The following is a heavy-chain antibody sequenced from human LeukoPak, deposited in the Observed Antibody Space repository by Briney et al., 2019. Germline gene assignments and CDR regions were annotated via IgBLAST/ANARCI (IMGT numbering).Heavy chain of an antibody. Sequence: GGSLRLSCAASGFAFSSYGMPWVRQAPGKGLEWVEVILNDGSQEKYADSVKGRFIISRDNSKNTLFLQMNSLRAEDTAVYYCARDDALGDNALDIWGQGTMVTVSS. V-gene: IGHV3-33*01. J-gene: IGHJ3*02. D-gene: IGHD3-16*01. CDR1: GFAFSSYG. CDR2: ILNDGSQE. CDR3: ARDDALGDNALDI.